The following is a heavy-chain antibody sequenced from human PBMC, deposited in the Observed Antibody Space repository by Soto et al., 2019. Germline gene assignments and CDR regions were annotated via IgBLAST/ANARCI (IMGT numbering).Heavy chain of an antibody. D-gene: IGHD3-22*01. CDR3: ARDWVYDSSGYYYYYHYGMDV. V-gene: IGHV3-33*01. J-gene: IGHJ6*02. CDR2: IWYDGSNK. Sequence: GGSLRLSCAASGFTFSSYGMHWVRQAPGKGLEWVAVIWYDGSNKYYADSVKGRFTISRDNSKNTLYLQMNSLRAEDTAVYYCARDWVYDSSGYYYYYHYGMDVWGQGTTVTVSS. CDR1: GFTFSSYG.